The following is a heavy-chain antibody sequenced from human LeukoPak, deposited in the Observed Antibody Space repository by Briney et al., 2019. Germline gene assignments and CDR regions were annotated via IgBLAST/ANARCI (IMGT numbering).Heavy chain of an antibody. V-gene: IGHV3-15*01. CDR3: TTLYYDSSGYYHDY. J-gene: IGHJ4*02. CDR1: GFTFSNAW. CDR2: IKSKTDGGTT. D-gene: IGHD3-22*01. Sequence: PGGSLRLSCAASGFTFSNAWMSWVRQAPGKGLEWVGRIKSKTDGGTTDYAAPVKGRFTISRDDSKNTLYLQMNSLKTEDTAVYYCTTLYYDSSGYYHDYWGQGTLVTVSS.